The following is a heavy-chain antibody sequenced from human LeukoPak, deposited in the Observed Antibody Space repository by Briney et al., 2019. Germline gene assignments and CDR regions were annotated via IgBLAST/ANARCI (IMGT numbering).Heavy chain of an antibody. CDR2: IYPNSGAT. CDR1: GYTFTGYY. CDR3: GTLLSNGPFDY. V-gene: IGHV1-2*02. J-gene: IGHJ4*02. Sequence: VASVKVPCKASGYTFTGYYMHWVRQAPGQGLEWMGYIYPNSGATKYAQKFQGRVTMTRDTSISTAYMELSGLGSDDTAVYYCGTLLSNGPFDYWGQGSLVTVSS.